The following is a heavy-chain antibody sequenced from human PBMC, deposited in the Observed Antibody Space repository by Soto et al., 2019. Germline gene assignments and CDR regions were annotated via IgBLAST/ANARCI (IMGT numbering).Heavy chain of an antibody. Sequence: GHSVKVCCRASGYTFTSYGISWVRQAPGQGLEWMGWISAYNGNTNYAQKLQGRVTMTTDTSTSTAYMELRSLRSDDTAVYYCARVEEYYDILTGYFGPYYFDYWGQGTLVTVSS. D-gene: IGHD3-9*01. J-gene: IGHJ4*02. CDR2: ISAYNGNT. V-gene: IGHV1-18*01. CDR1: GYTFTSYG. CDR3: ARVEEYYDILTGYFGPYYFDY.